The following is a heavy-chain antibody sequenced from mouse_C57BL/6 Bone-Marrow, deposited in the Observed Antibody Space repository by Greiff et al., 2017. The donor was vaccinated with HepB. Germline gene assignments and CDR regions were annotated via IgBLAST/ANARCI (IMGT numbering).Heavy chain of an antibody. V-gene: IGHV1-19*01. CDR1: GYTFTDYY. CDR2: INPYNGGT. Sequence: EVKLVESGPVLVKPGASVKMSCKASGYTFTDYYMNWVKQSHGKSLEWIGVINPYNGGTSYNQKFKGKATLTVDKSSSTAYMELNSLTSEDSAVYYCARGEIRYYFDYWGQGTTLTVSS. J-gene: IGHJ2*01. CDR3: ARGEIRYYFDY.